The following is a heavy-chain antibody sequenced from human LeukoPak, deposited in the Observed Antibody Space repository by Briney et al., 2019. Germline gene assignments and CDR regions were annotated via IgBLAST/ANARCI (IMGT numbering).Heavy chain of an antibody. CDR3: ARGPSGANNLWMDY. D-gene: IGHD1-20*01. CDR2: INWNGGSP. V-gene: IGHV3-20*04. CDR1: GFTFDDYG. Sequence: GGSLRLSCVASGFTFDDYGMSWVRQAPGKGLEWVSAINWNGGSPVYADSVKGRFIISRDNAKNSLYLQMNSLRAEDTAVYYCARGPSGANNLWMDYWGQGTLVTVSS. J-gene: IGHJ4*02.